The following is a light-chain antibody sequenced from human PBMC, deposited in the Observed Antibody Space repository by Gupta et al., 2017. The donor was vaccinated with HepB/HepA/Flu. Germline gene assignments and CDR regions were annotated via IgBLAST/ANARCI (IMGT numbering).Light chain of an antibody. V-gene: IGLV1-47*01. CDR2: RNN. Sequence: QSVLTQPPSASGTPGQRVTISGSGSGSNIGSNSVYWYQQLPVTAPKLIIYRNNQRPSGVHDRFSGSKSGTSASLAIRGLRAEDEADYYCAAWDDSHWVFGGGTKLTVL. CDR1: GSNIGSNS. J-gene: IGLJ3*02. CDR3: AAWDDSHWV.